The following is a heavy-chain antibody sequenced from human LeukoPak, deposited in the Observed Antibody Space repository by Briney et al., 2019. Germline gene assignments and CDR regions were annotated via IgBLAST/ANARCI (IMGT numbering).Heavy chain of an antibody. V-gene: IGHV1-69*05. D-gene: IGHD5-12*01. J-gene: IGHJ4*02. CDR3: ASESGYSGYDSGVVDY. CDR1: GGTFSSYA. Sequence: SVKVSCKASGGTFSSYAISWVRQAPGQGLEWMGGIIPIFGTANYAQKFQGRVTITTDESTSTAYMELSSLGSEDTAVYYCASESGYSGYDSGVVDYWGQGTLVTVSS. CDR2: IIPIFGTA.